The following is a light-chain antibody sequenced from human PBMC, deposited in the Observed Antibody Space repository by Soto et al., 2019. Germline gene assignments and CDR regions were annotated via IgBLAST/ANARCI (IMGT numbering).Light chain of an antibody. CDR1: QSVSSN. V-gene: IGKV3-15*01. J-gene: IGKJ5*01. CDR2: GAS. Sequence: EIVMTQSPATLSVSPGERATLSCRASQSVSSNLAWYQQKPGQAHRLLIYGASTRATGIPARFSGSGSGTEFTLTISRPQSEDFAVYYCQQYNNWPPITFGQGTRLDIK. CDR3: QQYNNWPPIT.